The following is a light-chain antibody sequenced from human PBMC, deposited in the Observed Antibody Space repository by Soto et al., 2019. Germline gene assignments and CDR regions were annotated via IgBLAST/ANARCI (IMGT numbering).Light chain of an antibody. Sequence: SYELTQPPSVSVSPGQTASITCSGDKLGDRFACWYQQKPGQSPVLVIYQDRRRPSGIPERFSGSNSGNTATLTISGAQAMDDADYYCQAGDSSTGVVFGGGTKLTVL. CDR1: KLGDRF. CDR3: QAGDSSTGVV. V-gene: IGLV3-1*01. J-gene: IGLJ2*01. CDR2: QDR.